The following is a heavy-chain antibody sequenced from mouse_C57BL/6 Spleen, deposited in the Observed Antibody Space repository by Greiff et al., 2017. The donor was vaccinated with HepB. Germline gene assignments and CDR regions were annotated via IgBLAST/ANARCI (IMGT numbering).Heavy chain of an antibody. V-gene: IGHV1-55*01. CDR1: GYTFTSYW. CDR2: IYPGSGST. D-gene: IGHD2-5*01. J-gene: IGHJ1*03. Sequence: QVQLKQPGAELVKPGASVKMSCKASGYTFTSYWITWVKQRPGQGLEWIGDIYPGSGSTNYNEKFKSKATLTVDTSSSTAYMQLSSLTSEDSAVYYCARRGYYSNYRYFDVWGTGTTVTVSS. CDR3: ARRGYYSNYRYFDV.